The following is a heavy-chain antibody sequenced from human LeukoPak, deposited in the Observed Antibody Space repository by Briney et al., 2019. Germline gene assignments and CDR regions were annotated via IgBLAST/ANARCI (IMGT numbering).Heavy chain of an antibody. CDR2: VHDSGRT. V-gene: IGHV4-59*01. J-gene: IGHJ6*03. CDR3: ARVTSSFNYAYYYYMDV. Sequence: SETLSLTCTVSNGSINSYYWSWVRQPPGKGLEWIGYVHDSGRTKYNPSLKSRVTISVDTSKNHFFLRVTSVTAADTAVYYCARVTSSFNYAYYYYMDVWGKGTTVSISS. D-gene: IGHD2-2*01. CDR1: NGSINSYY.